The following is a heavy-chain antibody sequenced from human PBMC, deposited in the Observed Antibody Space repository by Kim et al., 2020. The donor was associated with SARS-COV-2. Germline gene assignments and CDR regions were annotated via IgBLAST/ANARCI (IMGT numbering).Heavy chain of an antibody. V-gene: IGHV3-73*01. CDR2: IRSKANSYAT. J-gene: IGHJ4*02. Sequence: GGSLRLSCVASGFTFSGSALHWVRQASGKGLEWVGRIRSKANSYATAYNASVKGRFTISRDDSKNTAYLQMNSLKTEDTAMYYCTTSDYGSSGYYPGRYWGQGTLVTVSS. CDR1: GFTFSGSA. D-gene: IGHD3-22*01. CDR3: TTSDYGSSGYYPGRY.